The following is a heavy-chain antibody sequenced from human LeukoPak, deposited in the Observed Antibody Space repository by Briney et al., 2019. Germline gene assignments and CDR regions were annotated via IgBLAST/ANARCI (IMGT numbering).Heavy chain of an antibody. V-gene: IGHV4-39*07. CDR3: ARDAYRDFWSGYYYYYYMDV. Sequence: SETLSLTCTVSGGSISSSSYYWGWIRQPPGKGLEWIGSIYYSGSTYYNPSLKSRVTISVDTSKNQFSLKLSSVTAADTAVYYCARDAYRDFWSGYYYYYYMDVWGKGTTVTVSS. D-gene: IGHD3-3*01. J-gene: IGHJ6*03. CDR2: IYYSGST. CDR1: GGSISSSSYY.